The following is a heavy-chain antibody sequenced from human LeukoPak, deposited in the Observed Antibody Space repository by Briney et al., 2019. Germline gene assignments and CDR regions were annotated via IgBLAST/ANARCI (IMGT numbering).Heavy chain of an antibody. V-gene: IGHV4-59*01. CDR1: GGSISSYY. CDR2: IYYSGST. J-gene: IGHJ6*03. CDR3: ARGGTTVTPRSYYYYMDV. Sequence: SETLSLTCTVSGGSISSYYWGWIRQPPGKGLEWIGYIYYSGSTNYNPSLKSRVTISVDTSKNQFSLKLSSVTAADTAVYYCARGGTTVTPRSYYYYMDVWGKGTTVTVSS. D-gene: IGHD4-17*01.